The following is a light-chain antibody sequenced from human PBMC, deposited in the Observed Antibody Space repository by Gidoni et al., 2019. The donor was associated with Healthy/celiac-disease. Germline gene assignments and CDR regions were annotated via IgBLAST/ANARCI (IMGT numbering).Light chain of an antibody. CDR2: RAS. J-gene: IGKJ1*01. V-gene: IGKV3-15*01. Sequence: EIVMTQSPATLSVSPGERATLSCSASQSVSSNLAWYQQKPGQAPRLLINRASTRATGIPARFSCGGSGTEFTLTLSSLQSEDFAVYYCQQYNNWPPWTFGQGTKVDIK. CDR3: QQYNNWPPWT. CDR1: QSVSSN.